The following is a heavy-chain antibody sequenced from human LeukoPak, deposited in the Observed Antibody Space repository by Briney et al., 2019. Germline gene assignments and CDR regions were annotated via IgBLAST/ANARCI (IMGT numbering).Heavy chain of an antibody. CDR3: ARGGPAAGRFDY. D-gene: IGHD6-13*01. J-gene: IGHJ4*02. CDR1: GFTFSGFW. CDR2: INSDGRST. V-gene: IGHV3-74*01. Sequence: GGSLRLSCAASGFTFSGFWMHWVRQTPGKGLVGVSRINSDGRSTNYADSVKGRFTISRDDTKNTLYLQMTSLRAEDTAVYYCARGGPAAGRFDYWGQGTLVTVSS.